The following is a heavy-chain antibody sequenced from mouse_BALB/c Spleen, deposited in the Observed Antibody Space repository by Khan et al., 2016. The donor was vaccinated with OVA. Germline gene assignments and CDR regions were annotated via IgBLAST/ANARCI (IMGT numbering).Heavy chain of an antibody. J-gene: IGHJ4*01. CDR1: GYTFTSYW. V-gene: IGHV1S41*01. CDR3: ARSNYYGRSLYAMDY. CDR2: ISPGSGSA. Sequence: DLVKPGASVKLSCKASGYTFTSYWINWIKQRPGQGLEWVGQISPGSGSAYYNEVFKGKATLTIDTSSTTAYIQLSSLSSEDSAVYFCARSNYYGRSLYAMDYWGQGTSDTVSS. D-gene: IGHD1-1*01.